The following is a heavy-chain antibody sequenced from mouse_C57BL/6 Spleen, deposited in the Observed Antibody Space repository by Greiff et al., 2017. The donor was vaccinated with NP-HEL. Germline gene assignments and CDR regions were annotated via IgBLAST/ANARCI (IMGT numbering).Heavy chain of an antibody. J-gene: IGHJ3*01. CDR1: GYTFTSYW. V-gene: IGHV1-69*01. D-gene: IGHD1-1*01. CDR2: IDPSDSYT. Sequence: VQLQQPGAELVMPGASVKLSCKASGYTFTSYWMHWVKQRPGQGLEWIGEIDPSDSYTTYNQKLKGKSTLTVDKASSSAYMQLSSLTSEDSAVYYCASSYYYGSSSGWFAYWGQGTLVTVSA. CDR3: ASSYYYGSSSGWFAY.